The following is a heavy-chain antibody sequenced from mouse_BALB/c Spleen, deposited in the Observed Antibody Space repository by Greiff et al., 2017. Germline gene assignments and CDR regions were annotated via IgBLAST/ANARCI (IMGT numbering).Heavy chain of an antibody. CDR2: IWSGGST. D-gene: IGHD2-14*01. V-gene: IGHV2-2*02. Sequence: VQLQQSGPGLVQPSQSLSITCTVSGFSLTSYGVHWVRQSPGKGLEWLGVIWSGGSTDYNAAFISRLSICKDNSKSQVFFKLNSLQANDTAIYYCAKTRKVRRAWFAYWGQGTLVTVSA. CDR1: GFSLTSYG. J-gene: IGHJ3*01. CDR3: AKTRKVRRAWFAY.